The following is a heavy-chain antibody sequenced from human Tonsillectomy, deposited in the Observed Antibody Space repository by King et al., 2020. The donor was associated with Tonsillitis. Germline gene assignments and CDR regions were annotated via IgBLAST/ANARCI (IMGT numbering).Heavy chain of an antibody. CDR2: IYYRGIT. CDR1: GGSISSTSYY. D-gene: IGHD3-16*02. CDR3: ARYRAGLNWFAP. Sequence: QLQLQESGPGLVKPSETLSLTCTVSGGSISSTSYYWGWIRQPPGKGLEWIGNIYYRGITYYNPSLKSRLTIFVDTSKNQFSLRLSSVTAADTAVYYCARYRAGLNWFAPGGQGTLVTVPP. J-gene: IGHJ5*02. V-gene: IGHV4-39*01.